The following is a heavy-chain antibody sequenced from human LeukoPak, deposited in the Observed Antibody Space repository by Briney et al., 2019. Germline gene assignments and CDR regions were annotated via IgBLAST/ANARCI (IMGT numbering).Heavy chain of an antibody. Sequence: GGSLRLSCAASGFTSDDYGMSWVRQAPGKGLEWVSGINWNGGSTGYADSVKGRFTISRDNAKNSLYLQMNSLRAEDTAVYYCARGEYGSGSYHIDYWGQGTLVTVSS. V-gene: IGHV3-20*04. J-gene: IGHJ4*02. CDR1: GFTSDDYG. CDR3: ARGEYGSGSYHIDY. CDR2: INWNGGST. D-gene: IGHD3-10*01.